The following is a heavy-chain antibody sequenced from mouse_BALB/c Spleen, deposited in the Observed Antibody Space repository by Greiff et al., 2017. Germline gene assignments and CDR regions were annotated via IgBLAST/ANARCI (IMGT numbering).Heavy chain of an antibody. CDR1: GYTFTSYW. CDR2: INPSTGYT. CDR3: ARNYRYDGIYAMDY. Sequence: VQLQQSGAELAKPGASVKMSCKASGYTFTSYWMHWVKQRPGQGLEWIGYINPSTGYTEYNPKFKDKATLTADKSSSTAYMQLSSLTSEDSAVYYCARNYRYDGIYAMDYWGQGTSVTVSS. V-gene: IGHV1-7*01. J-gene: IGHJ4*01. D-gene: IGHD2-14*01.